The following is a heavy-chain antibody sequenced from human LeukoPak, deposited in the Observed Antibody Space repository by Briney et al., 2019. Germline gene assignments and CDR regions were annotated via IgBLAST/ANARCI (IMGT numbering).Heavy chain of an antibody. J-gene: IGHJ5*02. CDR1: GGSISSSSYY. CDR2: IYYSGST. D-gene: IGHD6-25*01. CDR3: ARDAIRSANWFDP. V-gene: IGHV4-39*07. Sequence: SETLSLTCTVSGGSISSSSYYWGWIRQPPGKGPEWIGSIYYSGSTYYNPSLKSRVTISVDTSKNQFSLKLSSVTAADTAVYYCARDAIRSANWFDPWGQGTLVTVSS.